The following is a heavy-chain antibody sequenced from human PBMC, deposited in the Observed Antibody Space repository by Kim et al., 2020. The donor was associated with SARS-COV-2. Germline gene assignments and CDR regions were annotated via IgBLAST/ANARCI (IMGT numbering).Heavy chain of an antibody. CDR3: ARGARSGWSYFDY. J-gene: IGHJ4*02. V-gene: IGHV4-4*07. D-gene: IGHD6-19*01. Sequence: NPNRNSRGTKTIDTSKNQFSLKLDAVTAADTAVYYCARGARSGWSYFDYWGQGTLVTVSS.